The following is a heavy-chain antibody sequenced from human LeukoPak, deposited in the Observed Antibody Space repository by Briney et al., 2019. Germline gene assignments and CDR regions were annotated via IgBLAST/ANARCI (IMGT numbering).Heavy chain of an antibody. CDR1: GGSISSGSYY. J-gene: IGHJ4*02. Sequence: SETLSLXCTVSGGSISSGSYYWSWIRQPAGKGLEWIGRIYTSGSTDYNPSLKSRVTISVDTSKNQFSLKLSSVTAADTAVYYCARGSPTFVVTLWGQGTLVTVSS. V-gene: IGHV4-61*02. CDR2: IYTSGST. CDR3: ARGSPTFVVTL. D-gene: IGHD4-23*01.